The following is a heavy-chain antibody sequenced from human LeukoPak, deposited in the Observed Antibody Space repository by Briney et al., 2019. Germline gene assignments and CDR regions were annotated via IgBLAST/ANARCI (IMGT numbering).Heavy chain of an antibody. V-gene: IGHV3-23*01. D-gene: IGHD3-22*01. J-gene: IGHJ4*02. CDR1: GFTFSSYA. CDR2: ISGSGGST. Sequence: GGSLRLSCAASGFTFSSYAMSWVRQAPGKGLEWVSAISGSGGSTYYADSVKGRFTISRDNSKNTLYLQMNSLRAEDTAVYYCAKHNYDSSGYPKGNPIPPIHFDYWGQGTLVTVSS. CDR3: AKHNYDSSGYPKGNPIPPIHFDY.